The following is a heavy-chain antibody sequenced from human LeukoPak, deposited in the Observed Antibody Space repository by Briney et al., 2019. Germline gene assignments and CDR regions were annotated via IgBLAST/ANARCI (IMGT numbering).Heavy chain of an antibody. CDR3: ARASPGSGSYYTLGY. V-gene: IGHV1-46*01. CDR1: GYTFTSYY. D-gene: IGHD1-26*01. J-gene: IGHJ4*02. Sequence: ASVKVSCKASGYTFTSYYMHWVRQAPGQGLEWMGIINPSGGSTSYAQKFQGRVTMTRDTSTSTVYMELSSLRSEDTAVYYCARASPGSGSYYTLGYWGQGTLVTVSS. CDR2: INPSGGST.